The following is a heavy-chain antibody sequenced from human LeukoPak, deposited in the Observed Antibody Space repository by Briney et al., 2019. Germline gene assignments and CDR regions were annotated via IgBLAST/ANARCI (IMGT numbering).Heavy chain of an antibody. V-gene: IGHV3-23*01. CDR1: GFTFSSYA. J-gene: IGHJ1*01. Sequence: QPGGSLRLSCAASGFTFSSYAMSWVRNAPEKGLEWVSVIIGSGGSTYYADSVKGRFTISRDISKNTLYLQMNSLGAEDTAVYYCAKGGYYYDSGAYSSPVRHWGQGTLVTVSS. D-gene: IGHD3-22*01. CDR2: IIGSGGST. CDR3: AKGGYYYDSGAYSSPVRH.